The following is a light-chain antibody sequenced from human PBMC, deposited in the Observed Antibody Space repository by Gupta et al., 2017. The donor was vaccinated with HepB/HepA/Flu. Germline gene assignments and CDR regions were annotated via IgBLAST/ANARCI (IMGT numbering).Light chain of an antibody. V-gene: IGLV2-8*01. CDR2: EVN. J-gene: IGLJ2*01. CDR3: SSFAGGNRV. Sequence: QSALPQPPSASGSPGQSVTISCTGTSSDVGGYNFVSWYQQHPGKAPKLIIYEVNKRPSGVPDRFSGSKSGNTASLTVSGLQAEDEADYYCSSFAGGNRVFGGGTKLTVL. CDR1: SSDVGGYNF.